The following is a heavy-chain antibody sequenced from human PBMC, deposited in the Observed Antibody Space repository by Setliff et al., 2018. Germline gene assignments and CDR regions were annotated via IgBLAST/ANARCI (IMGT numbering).Heavy chain of an antibody. CDR1: GGSISSGSYY. CDR2: INHGGDT. Sequence: NPSETLSLTCAVSGGSISSGSYYWSWIRQPPGKGLEWIGSINHGGDTSYNPSLQSRVAISVDTSKNQFSLKLSSVTAADTAVYYCVRRTYYYDTSPMGWFDPWGQGILVTVSS. V-gene: IGHV4-39*07. D-gene: IGHD3-22*01. J-gene: IGHJ5*02. CDR3: VRRTYYYDTSPMGWFDP.